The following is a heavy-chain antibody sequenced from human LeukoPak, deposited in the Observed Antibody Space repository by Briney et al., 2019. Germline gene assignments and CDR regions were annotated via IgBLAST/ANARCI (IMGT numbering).Heavy chain of an antibody. J-gene: IGHJ6*02. Sequence: GGSLRLSCAASGSTFSDYYMSWIRQAPGKGLEWVSYISSSSSYTNYADSVKGRFTISRDNAKNSLYLQMNSLRAEDTAVYYYARVYYYGSLGMDVWGQGTTVTVSS. V-gene: IGHV3-11*06. D-gene: IGHD3-10*01. CDR2: ISSSSSYT. CDR1: GSTFSDYY. CDR3: ARVYYYGSLGMDV.